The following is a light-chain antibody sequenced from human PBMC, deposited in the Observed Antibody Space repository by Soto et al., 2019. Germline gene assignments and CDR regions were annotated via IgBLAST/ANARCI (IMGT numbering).Light chain of an antibody. V-gene: IGLV2-8*01. Sequence: QSVLTQPPSASGSPGQSVTTSCTGTSSDVGGYNYVSWYQQHPGKAPKLMIYEVSKRPSGVPDRFSGSKSGNTASLTVSGLQAEDEADYYCNSYAGSNNLVFGGGTKVTVL. CDR3: NSYAGSNNLV. CDR1: SSDVGGYNY. J-gene: IGLJ2*01. CDR2: EVS.